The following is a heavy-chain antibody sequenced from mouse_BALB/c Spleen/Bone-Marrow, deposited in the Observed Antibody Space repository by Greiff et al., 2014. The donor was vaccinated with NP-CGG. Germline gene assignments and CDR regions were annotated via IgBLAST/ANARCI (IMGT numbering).Heavy chain of an antibody. V-gene: IGHV14-4*02. J-gene: IGHJ3*01. Sequence: VQLKESGAELVRSGASVKLSCTASGFNIKDYYMHWVKQRPEQGLEWIGWIDPENGDTEYAPKFQGKAAMTADTSSNTAYLQLSSLTSEDTAGYYCNGGYYEAWFAYGGQGTLVTVSA. CDR1: GFNIKDYY. CDR2: IDPENGDT. D-gene: IGHD2-3*01. CDR3: NGGYYEAWFAY.